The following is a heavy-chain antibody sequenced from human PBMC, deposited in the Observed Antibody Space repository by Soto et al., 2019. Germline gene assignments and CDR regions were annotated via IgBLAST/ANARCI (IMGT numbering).Heavy chain of an antibody. CDR1: GFTFSSYG. J-gene: IGHJ6*02. D-gene: IGHD1-26*01. V-gene: IGHV3-30*03. Sequence: QVQLVESGGGVVQPGRSLRLSCAASGFTFSSYGMHWVRQAPGKGLEWVAVISYDGSNKYYADSVKGRFTISRDNSKNTLYLQMNSLRAEDTAVYYCARSNSGSYYGGYYYGMDVWGQGTTVTVSS. CDR3: ARSNSGSYYGGYYYGMDV. CDR2: ISYDGSNK.